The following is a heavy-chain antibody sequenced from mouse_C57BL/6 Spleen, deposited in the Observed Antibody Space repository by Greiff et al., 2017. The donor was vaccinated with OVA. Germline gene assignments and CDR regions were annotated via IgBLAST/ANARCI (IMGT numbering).Heavy chain of an antibody. V-gene: IGHV1-54*01. CDR3: ARCRFITTVVPYAMDY. CDR1: GYAFTNYL. Sequence: VQLVESGAELVRPGTSVKVSCKASGYAFTNYLIEWVKQRPGQGLEWIGVINPGSGGTNYNEKFKGKATLTADKSSSTAYMQLSSLTSEDSAVYFCARCRFITTVVPYAMDYWGQGTSVTVSS. CDR2: INPGSGGT. D-gene: IGHD1-1*01. J-gene: IGHJ4*01.